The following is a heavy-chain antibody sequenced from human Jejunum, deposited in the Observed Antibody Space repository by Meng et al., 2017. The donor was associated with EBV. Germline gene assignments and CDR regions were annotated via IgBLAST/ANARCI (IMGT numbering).Heavy chain of an antibody. Sequence: VHLWGYGGGFVLPGGSVGLSGVGSGYTFSTYWMHWMRLTPVKGPVWVSRSNEDGTHTVYADSVQGRFTISRDNAKNTLTLQMNSLRVEDTAVYYCSRDLRGPFDYWGQGTLVTVSS. CDR1: GYTFSTYW. V-gene: IGHV3-74*01. CDR3: SRDLRGPFDY. CDR2: SNEDGTHT. J-gene: IGHJ4*02. D-gene: IGHD3-16*01.